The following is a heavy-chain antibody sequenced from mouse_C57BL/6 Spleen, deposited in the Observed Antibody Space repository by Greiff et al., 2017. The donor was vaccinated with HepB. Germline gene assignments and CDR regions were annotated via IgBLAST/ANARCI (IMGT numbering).Heavy chain of an antibody. V-gene: IGHV1-81*01. CDR3: ARWPMDGYYVGYAMDY. CDR1: GYTFTSYG. CDR2: IYPRSGNT. Sequence: VQLQQSGAELARPGASVKLSCKASGYTFTSYGISWVKQRTGQGLEWIGEIYPRSGNTYYNEKFKGKATLTADKSSSTAYMELRSLTSEDSAVYFCARWPMDGYYVGYAMDYWGQGTSVTVSS. D-gene: IGHD2-3*01. J-gene: IGHJ4*01.